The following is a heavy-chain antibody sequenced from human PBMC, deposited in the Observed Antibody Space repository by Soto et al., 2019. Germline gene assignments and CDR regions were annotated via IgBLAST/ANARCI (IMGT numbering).Heavy chain of an antibody. D-gene: IGHD3-10*01. CDR2: INPNSGGT. CDR1: GYTFTGYY. CDR3: ARDLLLWFGELPYYYGMDV. Sequence: EASVKVSCKASGYTFTGYYMHWVRQAPGQGLEWMGWINPNSGGTNYAQKFQGRVTMTRDTSISTAYMELSRLRSDDTAVYYCARDLLLWFGELPYYYGMDVWGQGTTVTVSS. V-gene: IGHV1-2*02. J-gene: IGHJ6*02.